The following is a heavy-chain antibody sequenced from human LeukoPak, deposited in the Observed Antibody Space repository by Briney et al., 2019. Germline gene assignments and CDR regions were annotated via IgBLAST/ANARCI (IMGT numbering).Heavy chain of an antibody. CDR2: ISASSSTI. Sequence: PGGSLRLSCAASGFTFSSYAMSWVRQAPGKGLEWVSYISASSSTIYYADSMKGRFTISRDNANNSLYLQMNSLRAEDTAVYYCARVSKNCGGDCYWYFDLWGRGTLVTVSS. CDR3: ARVSKNCGGDCYWYFDL. V-gene: IGHV3-48*04. J-gene: IGHJ2*01. D-gene: IGHD2-21*02. CDR1: GFTFSSYA.